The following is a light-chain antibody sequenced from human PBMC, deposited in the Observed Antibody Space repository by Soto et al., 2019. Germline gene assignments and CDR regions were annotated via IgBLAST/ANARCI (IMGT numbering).Light chain of an antibody. V-gene: IGKV2-30*01. J-gene: IGKJ1*01. CDR2: KVS. CDR1: QSLVYSDGNTY. CDR3: MQGAHWPRT. Sequence: DVVLTQSPLSLPVTLGQPASISCRSIQSLVYSDGNTYLSWFQQRPGQSPRRLIYKVSNRDSGVPERFSGSGSGTDFTLKISRVEAEDVGVYYCMQGAHWPRTFGQGAKVDIK.